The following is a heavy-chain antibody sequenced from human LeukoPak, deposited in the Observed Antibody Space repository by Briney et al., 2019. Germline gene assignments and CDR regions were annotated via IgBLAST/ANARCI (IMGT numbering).Heavy chain of an antibody. J-gene: IGHJ4*02. CDR2: IIPIFGTA. D-gene: IGHD3-9*01. V-gene: IGHV1-69*01. CDR1: GGTFSSYD. CDR3: ARAKRSYYDILTGYSETRD. Sequence: GSSVKVCCKASGGTFSSYDISWVRQAPGQGLEWMGGIIPIFGTANYAQKFQGRVTITADEPTSTAYMELSSLRSEDTAVYYCARAKRSYYDILTGYSETRDWGQGTLVTVSS.